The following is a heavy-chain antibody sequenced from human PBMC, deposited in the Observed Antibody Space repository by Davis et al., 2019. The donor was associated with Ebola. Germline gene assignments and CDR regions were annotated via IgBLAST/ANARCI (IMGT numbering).Heavy chain of an antibody. D-gene: IGHD3-3*01. CDR3: ARDRSDVGLEWLLRDYYFDY. CDR1: GYTFTSYG. CDR2: ISAYNGNT. J-gene: IGHJ4*02. Sequence: ASVKVSCKASGYTFTSYGISWVRQAPGQGLEWMGWISAYNGNTNYAQKLQGRVTMTTDTSTSTAYMELRSLRSDDTAVYYCARDRSDVGLEWLLRDYYFDYWGQGTLVTVSS. V-gene: IGHV1-18*01.